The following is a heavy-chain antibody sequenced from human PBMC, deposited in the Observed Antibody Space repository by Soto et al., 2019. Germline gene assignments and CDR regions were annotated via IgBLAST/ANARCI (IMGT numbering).Heavy chain of an antibody. CDR2: IAYDGSNK. V-gene: IGHV3-30*03. D-gene: IGHD6-19*01. CDR3: AVLICSSGWYFDY. CDR1: GFTFSSYG. J-gene: IGHJ4*02. Sequence: QVQLVESGGGVVQPGRSLRLSCAASGFTFSSYGMHWVRQAPGKGLEWVAVIAYDGSNKYYADSVKGRFTISRDNSKNTLYLQMNSPRAEDTGVYYCAVLICSSGWYFDYWGQGTLVTVSS.